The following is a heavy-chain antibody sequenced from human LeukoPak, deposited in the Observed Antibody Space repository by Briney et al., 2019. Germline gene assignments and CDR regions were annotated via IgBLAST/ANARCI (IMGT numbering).Heavy chain of an antibody. Sequence: PSQTLSLTCTVSGGSISSGSCYWSWIRQPAGKGLEWIGRIYTSGSTNYNPSLKSRVTISVDTSKNQFSLKLSSVTAADTAVYYCARDQFRIAPGGAHDAFDIWGQGTMVTVSS. CDR3: ARDQFRIAPGGAHDAFDI. CDR1: GGSISSGSCY. V-gene: IGHV4-61*02. CDR2: IYTSGST. J-gene: IGHJ3*02. D-gene: IGHD6-13*01.